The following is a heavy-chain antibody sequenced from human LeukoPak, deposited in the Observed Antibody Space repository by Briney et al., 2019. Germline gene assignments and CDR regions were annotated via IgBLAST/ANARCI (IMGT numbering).Heavy chain of an antibody. D-gene: IGHD1-1*01. CDR3: ASGEATYSEY. CDR1: GFTFSSYA. V-gene: IGHV3-30-3*01. J-gene: IGHJ4*02. CDR2: ISYDGSNK. Sequence: PGGSLRLSCAASGFTFSSYAMHWVRQAPGKGLEWVAVISYDGSNKYYADSVKGRFTISRDNSKNTLYLQMNSLRAEDTAVYYCASGEATYSEYWGQGTLVTVSS.